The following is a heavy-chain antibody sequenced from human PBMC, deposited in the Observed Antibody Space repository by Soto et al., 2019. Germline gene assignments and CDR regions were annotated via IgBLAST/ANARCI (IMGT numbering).Heavy chain of an antibody. Sequence: XETLSLPCTVSGGSISSYYWSWIRQPPGKGLEWIGYIYYSGSTNYNPSLKSRVTISVDTSKNQFSLKLSSVTAADTAVYYCARDRSPGTAIRFDDWGQGTLVTVSS. D-gene: IGHD2-21*02. J-gene: IGHJ4*02. V-gene: IGHV4-59*01. CDR2: IYYSGST. CDR3: ARDRSPGTAIRFDD. CDR1: GGSISSYY.